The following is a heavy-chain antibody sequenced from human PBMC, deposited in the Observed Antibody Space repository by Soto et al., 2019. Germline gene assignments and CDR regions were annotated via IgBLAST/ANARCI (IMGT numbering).Heavy chain of an antibody. Sequence: PSETLSLTCTVSGASISSGGYYLSWIRQHPGKGLEWIGYIYYSGNTYYNPSLKSRVTISVDASKNQLSLKLNSVTAADTAVYYCARSRRRDGYNLDSWGQGTLVTVSS. V-gene: IGHV4-31*03. D-gene: IGHD5-12*01. CDR1: GASISSGGYY. CDR3: ARSRRRDGYNLDS. CDR2: IYYSGNT. J-gene: IGHJ4*02.